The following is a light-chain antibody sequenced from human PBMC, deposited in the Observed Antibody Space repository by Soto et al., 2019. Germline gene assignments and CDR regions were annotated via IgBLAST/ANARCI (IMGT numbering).Light chain of an antibody. CDR2: GAS. CDR1: QTVSITY. CDR3: QQYGSLSWT. V-gene: IGKV3-20*01. Sequence: VLTQSPGTLSVSPGESATLSYRASQTVSITYLTWYQQKPGQAPRLLIFGASGRATGIPDRFSGSGSGTDFTLNISRLEPEDFAVYYCQQYGSLSWTFGQGTEVDIK. J-gene: IGKJ1*01.